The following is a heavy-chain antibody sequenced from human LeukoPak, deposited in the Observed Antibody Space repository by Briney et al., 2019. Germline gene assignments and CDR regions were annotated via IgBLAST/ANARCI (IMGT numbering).Heavy chain of an antibody. J-gene: IGHJ4*02. CDR1: GGSFSSYY. D-gene: IGHD6-6*01. V-gene: IGHV4-4*07. CDR2: IYSSGST. CDR3: AREYSSTSGRHLDY. Sequence: PSETLSLTCTVSGGSFSSYYWTWIRQPAGKGLEWIGRIYSSGSTNYNPSLRSRVTISVDKSKNQFSLNLTSVTAADTGVYHCAREYSSTSGRHLDYWGQGILVTVPS.